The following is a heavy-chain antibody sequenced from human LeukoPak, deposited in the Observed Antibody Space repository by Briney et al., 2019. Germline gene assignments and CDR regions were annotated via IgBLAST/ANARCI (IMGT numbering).Heavy chain of an antibody. CDR3: PSSATVTTDYYYYYMDV. V-gene: IGHV1-69*05. CDR2: IIPIFGTA. D-gene: IGHD4-17*01. J-gene: IGHJ6*03. CDR1: GGTFSSYA. Sequence: ASVKVSCKASGGTFSSYAISWVRQAPGQGLEWMGGIIPIFGTANYAQKFQGRVTITTDESTSTAYMELSSLRSEDTAVYYCPSSATVTTDYYYYYMDVWGKGTTVTVSS.